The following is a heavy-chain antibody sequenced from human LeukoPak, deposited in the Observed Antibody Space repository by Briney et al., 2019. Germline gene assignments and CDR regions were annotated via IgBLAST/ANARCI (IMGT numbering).Heavy chain of an antibody. J-gene: IGHJ4*02. CDR2: ISGSGGST. Sequence: GGSLRLSCAASGFTFSSYAMSWVRQAPGKGLEWVSAISGSGGSTYYADSVKGRFTIPRDNSKNTLYLQMNSLRAEDTAVYYCAKDLKGEFGELFDYWGQGTLVTVSS. CDR1: GFTFSSYA. V-gene: IGHV3-23*01. CDR3: AKDLKGEFGELFDY. D-gene: IGHD3-10*01.